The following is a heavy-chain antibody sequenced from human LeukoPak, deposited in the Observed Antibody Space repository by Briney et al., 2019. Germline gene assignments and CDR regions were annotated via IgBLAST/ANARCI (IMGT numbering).Heavy chain of an antibody. V-gene: IGHV4-39*01. CDR1: GGSISSSSHY. D-gene: IGHD5-18*01. Sequence: PSETLSLTCTVSGGSISSSSHYWGWIRQPPGKGLEWIGSIYYSGSTYYNPSLKSRVTISVDTSKNQFSLKLSSVTAADTAVYYCARGMDTAMVTSSLTRYNWFDPWGQGTLVTVSS. CDR3: ARGMDTAMVTSSLTRYNWFDP. CDR2: IYYSGST. J-gene: IGHJ5*02.